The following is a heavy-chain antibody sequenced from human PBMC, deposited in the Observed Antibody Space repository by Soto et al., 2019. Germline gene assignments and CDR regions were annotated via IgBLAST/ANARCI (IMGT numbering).Heavy chain of an antibody. CDR1: GGSISSSNW. V-gene: IGHV4-4*02. D-gene: IGHD6-13*01. CDR3: ARGGYSSSWYPWFDP. Sequence: PSETLSLTCAVSGGSISSSNWWSWVRQPPGKGLEWIGEIYHSGSTNYNPSLKSRVTISLDKSKNQFSLKLSSVTAADTAVYYCARGGYSSSWYPWFDPWGQGTLVT. CDR2: IYHSGST. J-gene: IGHJ5*02.